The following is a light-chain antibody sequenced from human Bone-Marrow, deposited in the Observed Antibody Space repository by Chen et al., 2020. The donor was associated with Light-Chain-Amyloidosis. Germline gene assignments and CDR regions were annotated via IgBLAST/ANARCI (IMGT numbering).Light chain of an antibody. V-gene: IGLV3-25*03. CDR1: DLPTKY. CDR2: RDT. CDR3: QSADSSGTYEVI. Sequence: SSELPHLPSVSVSPCQPARITCSGDDLPTKYAYWYQQKPGQAPVLVIHRDTERPSGISERFSGSSSGTTATLTISGVQAEDEADYHCQSADSSGTYEVIFGGGTKLTVL. J-gene: IGLJ2*01.